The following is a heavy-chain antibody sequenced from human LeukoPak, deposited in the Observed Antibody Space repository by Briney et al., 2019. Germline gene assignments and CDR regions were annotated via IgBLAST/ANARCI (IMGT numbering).Heavy chain of an antibody. CDR2: IYYSGST. V-gene: IGHV4-30-4*01. J-gene: IGHJ3*02. Sequence: PSETLFLTCTVSGGSISSGDYYWSWIRQPPGKGLEWIGYIYYSGSTYYNPSLKSRVTISVDTSKNQFSLKLSSVTAADTAVYYCARGPDSTTGEAFDIWGQGTMVTVSS. CDR3: ARGPDSTTGEAFDI. CDR1: GGSISSGDYY. D-gene: IGHD3-16*01.